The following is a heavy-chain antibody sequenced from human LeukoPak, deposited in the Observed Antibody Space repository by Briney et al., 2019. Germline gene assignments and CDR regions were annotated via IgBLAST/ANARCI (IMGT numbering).Heavy chain of an antibody. J-gene: IGHJ5*02. Sequence: GGSLRLSCAASGFTFSNAWMSWVRQAPGKGLEWVGRIKSKTDGGTTDYAAPVKGRFTISRDDSKNTLYLQMNSLKTEGTAVYYCTTDPPVTMVRGVTWGQGTLVTVSS. D-gene: IGHD3-10*01. CDR3: TTDPPVTMVRGVT. V-gene: IGHV3-15*01. CDR1: GFTFSNAW. CDR2: IKSKTDGGTT.